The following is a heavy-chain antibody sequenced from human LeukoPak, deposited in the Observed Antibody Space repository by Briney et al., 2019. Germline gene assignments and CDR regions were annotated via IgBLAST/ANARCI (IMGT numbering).Heavy chain of an antibody. Sequence: GGSLRLSCAASGLPFSDYNMHWVPQAPGKGLDWVALMSPDGNKKHYADSVKGRFTISRDNSKNTVDPQLNSLRAEDTAVYYCARDLIGRYTFDYWGQGTLVTVSS. CDR2: MSPDGNKK. D-gene: IGHD3-10*01. J-gene: IGHJ4*02. CDR3: ARDLIGRYTFDY. V-gene: IGHV3-30-3*01. CDR1: GLPFSDYN.